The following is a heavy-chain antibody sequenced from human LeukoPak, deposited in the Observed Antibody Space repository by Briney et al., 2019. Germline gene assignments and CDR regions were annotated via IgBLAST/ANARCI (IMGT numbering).Heavy chain of an antibody. CDR2: INHSGST. Sequence: SETLSLTCAVYGGSFSGYCWSWIRQPPGKGLEWIGEINHSGSTNYNPSLKSRVTISVDTSKNQFSLKLSSVTAADTAVYYCARFAHLYYDFWSGLTHGNWFDPWGQGTLVTVSS. D-gene: IGHD3-3*01. V-gene: IGHV4-34*01. J-gene: IGHJ5*02. CDR3: ARFAHLYYDFWSGLTHGNWFDP. CDR1: GGSFSGYC.